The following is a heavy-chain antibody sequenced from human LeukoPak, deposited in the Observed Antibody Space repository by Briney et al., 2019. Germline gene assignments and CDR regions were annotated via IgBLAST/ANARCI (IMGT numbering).Heavy chain of an antibody. J-gene: IGHJ5*02. Sequence: SETLSLTCTVSGGSISSGGYYWSWIRQHPGKGLERIGYIYYSGSTYYNPSLKSRVTISVDTSKNQFSLKLSSVTAADTAVYYCARDLYYYYDSSGSWFDPWGQGTLVTVSS. D-gene: IGHD3-22*01. CDR1: GGSISSGGYY. CDR2: IYYSGST. V-gene: IGHV4-31*03. CDR3: ARDLYYYYDSSGSWFDP.